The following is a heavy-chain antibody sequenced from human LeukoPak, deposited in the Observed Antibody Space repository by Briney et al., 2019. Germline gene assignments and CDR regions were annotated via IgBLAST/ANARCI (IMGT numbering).Heavy chain of an antibody. J-gene: IGHJ4*02. Sequence: SETLSLTCTVSGGSVNSGSHYWSWVRQPPGKGLEWIGYIYYTGTTNCNPSLKSRVTISVDRSKNQFSLKLSSVTAADTAVYYCARLVAATGNFDYWGQGTLVTVSS. D-gene: IGHD6-13*01. CDR1: GGSVNSGSHY. CDR2: IYYTGTT. V-gene: IGHV4-61*01. CDR3: ARLVAATGNFDY.